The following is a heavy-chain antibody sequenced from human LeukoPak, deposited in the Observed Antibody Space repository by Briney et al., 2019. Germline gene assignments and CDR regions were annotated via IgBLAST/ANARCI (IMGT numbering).Heavy chain of an antibody. V-gene: IGHV1-8*01. J-gene: IGHJ4*02. CDR3: ARAGSGLTVRLLGASGGYFDY. D-gene: IGHD3-22*01. CDR2: MNPNSGNT. Sequence: ASVKVSCKASGYTFTSYDINWVRQATGQGLEWMGWMNPNSGNTGYAQKFQGRVTMTRNTSISTAYMELSSLRSEDTAVYYWARAGSGLTVRLLGASGGYFDYWGQGTLVTVSS. CDR1: GYTFTSYD.